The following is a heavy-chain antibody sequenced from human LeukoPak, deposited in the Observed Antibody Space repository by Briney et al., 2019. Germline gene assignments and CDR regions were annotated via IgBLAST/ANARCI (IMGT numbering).Heavy chain of an antibody. J-gene: IGHJ5*02. CDR1: GGSFGGYY. CDR3: ARGRGRYCSGGSCPGGHWFDP. D-gene: IGHD2-15*01. V-gene: IGHV4-34*01. CDR2: INHSGST. Sequence: PSETLSLTCAVYGGSFGGYYWSWIRQPPGKGLEWIGEINHSGSTNYNPSLKSRVTISVDTSKNQFSLKLSSVTAADTAVYYCARGRGRYCSGGSCPGGHWFDPWGQGTLVTVSS.